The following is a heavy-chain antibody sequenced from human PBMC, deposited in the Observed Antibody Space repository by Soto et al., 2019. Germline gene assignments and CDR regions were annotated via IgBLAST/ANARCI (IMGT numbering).Heavy chain of an antibody. CDR3: AKGPTNDGFDV. CDR1: GGTCSSFS. Sequence: QVQRVQSGAEVKKPGSSVKVSCTPSGGTCSSFSISWVRQAPGHGLEWLGRIIPMLGITNYAQEFQGRVTITADKSSGTAYVELSSRRSDDTAMDYCAKGPTNDGFDVWGQGTMISVSS. J-gene: IGHJ3*01. CDR2: IIPMLGIT. D-gene: IGHD1-26*01. V-gene: IGHV1-69*02.